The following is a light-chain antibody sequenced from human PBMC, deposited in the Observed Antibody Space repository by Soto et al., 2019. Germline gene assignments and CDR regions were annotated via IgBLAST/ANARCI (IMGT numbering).Light chain of an antibody. CDR2: ATY. CDR1: QSVGSSF. J-gene: IGKJ4*01. Sequence: EILLTQSPATLSLSPGERATRSCRASQSVGSSFFAWYQQKPGQAPRQLISATYSSATGIPDRFSGSGSGTDFTLPLRRREPDELAVYFCQQFETSPLTFGGGTKVEIK. CDR3: QQFETSPLT. V-gene: IGKV3-20*01.